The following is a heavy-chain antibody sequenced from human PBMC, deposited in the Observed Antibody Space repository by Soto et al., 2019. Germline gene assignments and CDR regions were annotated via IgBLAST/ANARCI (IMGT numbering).Heavy chain of an antibody. CDR2: INTNTGNP. V-gene: IGHV7-4-1*01. CDR3: ASGGGSGSYYNVGYYYGMDV. J-gene: IGHJ6*02. CDR1: GYTFTSYA. Sequence: GASVKVSCKASGYTFTSYAMNWVRQAPGQGLEWMGWINTNTGNPTYAQGFTGRFVFSLDTSVSTAYLQICSLKAEDTAVYYCASGGGSGSYYNVGYYYGMDVWGQGTTVTVSS. D-gene: IGHD3-10*01.